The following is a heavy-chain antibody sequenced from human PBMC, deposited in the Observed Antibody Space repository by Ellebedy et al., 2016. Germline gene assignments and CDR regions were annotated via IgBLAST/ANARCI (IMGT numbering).Heavy chain of an antibody. CDR1: GFTFSSYA. Sequence: GGSLRLSCAASGFTFSSYAMHWVRQAPGKGLEWVAVISYDGSNKYYADSVKGRFTISRDNSKNTLYLQMNSLRAEDTAVYYCARGDNIVVVVAATQNWYFDLWGRGTLVTVSS. J-gene: IGHJ2*01. CDR3: ARGDNIVVVVAATQNWYFDL. D-gene: IGHD2-15*01. CDR2: ISYDGSNK. V-gene: IGHV3-30-3*01.